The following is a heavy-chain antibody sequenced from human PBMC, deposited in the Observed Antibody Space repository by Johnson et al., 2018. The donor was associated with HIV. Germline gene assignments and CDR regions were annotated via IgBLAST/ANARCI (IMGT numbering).Heavy chain of an antibody. CDR3: AREEEYRYAFDI. CDR2: IYSGGST. Sequence: EVQLVESGGGLVQPGGSLRLSCAASGFTVSSNYMSWVRQAPGKGLEWVSIIYSGGSTYYADSVKGRFTISRDNSKDTLYLEMSSLRAEDTALYYCAREEEYRYAFDIWGQGTMVIVSS. CDR1: GFTVSSNY. V-gene: IGHV3-66*01. D-gene: IGHD2/OR15-2a*01. J-gene: IGHJ3*02.